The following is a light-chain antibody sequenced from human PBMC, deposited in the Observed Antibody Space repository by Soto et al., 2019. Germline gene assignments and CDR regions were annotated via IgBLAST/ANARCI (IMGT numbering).Light chain of an antibody. V-gene: IGLV2-11*01. Sequence: QSALTQPRSVSGSPGQSVTISCTGTRNDVGGYTSVSWYQQHPGKTPKLIISAVNKRPSGVPDRFSGTKSGNTASLTISGLQAEAEADYFCCSYAGSYTYVFGSGTKLTVL. CDR2: AVN. J-gene: IGLJ1*01. CDR3: CSYAGSYTYV. CDR1: RNDVGGYTS.